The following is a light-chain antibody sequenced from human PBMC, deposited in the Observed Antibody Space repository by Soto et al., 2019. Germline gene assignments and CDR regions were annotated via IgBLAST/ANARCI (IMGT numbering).Light chain of an antibody. CDR3: LAWDDSLNGNL. Sequence: QSGLTQPASASGSPGQSVTISCSGSSSNIESNTVYWYQQLPGMAPRLLIHTNDRRPSGVPDRFSGSKSGTSASLAISGLQSEDEADYYCLAWDDSLNGNLFGTGTKVTLL. V-gene: IGLV1-44*01. J-gene: IGLJ1*01. CDR2: TND. CDR1: SSNIESNT.